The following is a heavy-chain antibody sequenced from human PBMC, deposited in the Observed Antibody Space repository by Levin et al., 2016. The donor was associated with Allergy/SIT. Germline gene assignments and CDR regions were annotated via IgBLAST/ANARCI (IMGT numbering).Heavy chain of an antibody. CDR2: IIGSGGGT. V-gene: IGHV3-23*01. CDR1: GFTFSSYA. Sequence: GESLKISCAASGFTFSSYAMSWVRQAPGKGLEWVSAIIGSGGGTYYADSVKGRFTISRDDSKNTLYLLMNSLRAGDTAVYYCARDRVGYFDYWGQGTLVTVSS. D-gene: IGHD1-26*01. J-gene: IGHJ4*02. CDR3: ARDRVGYFDY.